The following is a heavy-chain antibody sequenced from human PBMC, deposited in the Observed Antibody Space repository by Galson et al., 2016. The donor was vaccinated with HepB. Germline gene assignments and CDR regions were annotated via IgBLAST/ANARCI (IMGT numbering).Heavy chain of an antibody. CDR1: GFTFGSYD. J-gene: IGHJ4*02. CDR3: AKDYVFRGNSGPFDY. CDR2: ISYDGSNK. V-gene: IGHV3-30*18. Sequence: SLRLSCAASGFTFGSYDMHWVRQAPGKGLEWVAVISYDGSNKYYADSVKGRFTISRDNSKNTLYLQMNSLRAEDTAVYYCAKDYVFRGNSGPFDYWGRGTLVTVSS. D-gene: IGHD4-23*01.